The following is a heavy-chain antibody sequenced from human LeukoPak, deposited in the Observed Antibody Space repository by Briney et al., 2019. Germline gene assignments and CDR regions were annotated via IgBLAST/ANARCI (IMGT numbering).Heavy chain of an antibody. V-gene: IGHV4-34*01. CDR3: ARGGVSYFDY. J-gene: IGHJ4*02. Sequence: SETLSLTCAVYGGSFSGYYWSWIRQPPGKGLEWIGEINHSGSTNYNPSLKSRVTIPVDTSKNQFSLKLSSVTAADTAVYYCARGGVSYFDYWGQGTLVTVSS. CDR1: GGSFSGYY. D-gene: IGHD5/OR15-5a*01. CDR2: INHSGST.